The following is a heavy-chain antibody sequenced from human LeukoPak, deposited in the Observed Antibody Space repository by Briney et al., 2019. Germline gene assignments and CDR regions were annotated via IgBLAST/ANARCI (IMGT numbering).Heavy chain of an antibody. CDR2: ISGSGGST. J-gene: IGHJ4*02. D-gene: IGHD3-22*01. CDR1: GFTFSSYA. V-gene: IGHV3-23*01. Sequence: PGGSLRLSCAASGFTFSSYAMSWVRQAPGKGLEWVSAISGSGGSTYYAGSVKGRFTIYRDNSKNTLYLQMNSLRAEDTAVYYCAKSQGYYDSSGYPGYFDYWGQGTLVTVSS. CDR3: AKSQGYYDSSGYPGYFDY.